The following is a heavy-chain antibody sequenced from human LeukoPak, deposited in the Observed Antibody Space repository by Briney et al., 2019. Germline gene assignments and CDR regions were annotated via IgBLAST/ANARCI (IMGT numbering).Heavy chain of an antibody. V-gene: IGHV4-34*01. Sequence: SETLSLTCAVYGGSFSGYYWSWIRQPPGKGLEWIGEINHSGSTNYNPSLKSRVTISVDTSNNQFSLKLSSVTAADTAVYYCARDVTKGYYSYGMDVWGQGTTVTVSS. D-gene: IGHD4-11*01. J-gene: IGHJ6*02. CDR2: INHSGST. CDR1: GGSFSGYY. CDR3: ARDVTKGYYSYGMDV.